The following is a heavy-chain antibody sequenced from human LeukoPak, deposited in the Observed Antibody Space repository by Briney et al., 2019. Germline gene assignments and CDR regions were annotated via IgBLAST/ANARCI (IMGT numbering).Heavy chain of an antibody. CDR3: AGDRATSYFDY. V-gene: IGHV3-33*01. J-gene: IGHJ4*02. Sequence: GGSLRLSCAASGLTFRSHGMHWVRQAPGKGLEWVAFIWYDGSNKYYTDSVKGRFTISRDNSKNTLYLQMNSLRAEDTAVYYCAGDRATSYFDYWGQGALVTISS. CDR2: IWYDGSNK. D-gene: IGHD1-26*01. CDR1: GLTFRSHG.